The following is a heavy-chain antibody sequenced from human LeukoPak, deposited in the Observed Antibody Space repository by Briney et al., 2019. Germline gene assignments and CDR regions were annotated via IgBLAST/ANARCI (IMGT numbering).Heavy chain of an antibody. CDR2: ITPIFGTA. CDR1: GGTFSSYA. J-gene: IGHJ6*03. D-gene: IGHD3-10*01. Sequence: SVKVSCKASGGTFSSYAISWVRQAPGQGLEWMGGITPIFGTANYAQKYQGRVTITADESTSTAYMELSSLRSEDTAVYYCARVGTMVRGVIKAYYYYYYMDVWGKGTTVTISS. CDR3: ARVGTMVRGVIKAYYYYYYMDV. V-gene: IGHV1-69*13.